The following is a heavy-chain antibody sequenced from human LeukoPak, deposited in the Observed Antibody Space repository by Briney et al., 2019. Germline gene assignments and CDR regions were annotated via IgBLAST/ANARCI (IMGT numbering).Heavy chain of an antibody. CDR2: LDYSGST. D-gene: IGHD3-16*01. J-gene: IGHJ4*02. CDR1: GGSISSSSYY. V-gene: IGHV4-39*01. Sequence: PSETLSLTCTVSGGSISSSSYYWGWIRQPPGKGLEWIGSLDYSGSTYYNPSLQSRVTRSVDTSKNQFSLRLSSVTAAYTAVYYCARSQDYYEFDYWGQGSLVTVSS. CDR3: ARSQDYYEFDY.